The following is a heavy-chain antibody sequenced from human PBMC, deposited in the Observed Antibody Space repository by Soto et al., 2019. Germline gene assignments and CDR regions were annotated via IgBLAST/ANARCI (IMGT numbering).Heavy chain of an antibody. D-gene: IGHD6-19*01. CDR2: TGDGGT. J-gene: IGHJ4*02. CDR3: ARGSSGWGVDY. CDR1: GFTFSSYG. V-gene: IGHV3-23*01. Sequence: EVQLLESGGGLVQPGGSLRLSCTASGFTFSSYGMHWVRQAPGKGLEWVSATGDGGTYYADSVRGRFTISRDDSKNTLFLQMNTLTAEDTAVYYCARGSSGWGVDYWGTGTLVTVSS.